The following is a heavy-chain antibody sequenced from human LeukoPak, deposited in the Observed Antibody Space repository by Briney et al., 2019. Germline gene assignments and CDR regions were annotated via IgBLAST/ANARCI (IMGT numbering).Heavy chain of an antibody. CDR3: AKDVSTVLTYFDY. CDR2: ITWNSGRI. J-gene: IGHJ4*02. CDR1: GFIFDDYP. V-gene: IGHV3-9*01. Sequence: GRSLRLSCAAFGFIFDDYPMHWVRQAPGKGLEWVSAITWNSGRIAYADSVKGRFTISRDNAKNSLYLQMNGLRAEDTALYYCAKDVSTVLTYFDYWGQGTLVTVSS. D-gene: IGHD4-17*01.